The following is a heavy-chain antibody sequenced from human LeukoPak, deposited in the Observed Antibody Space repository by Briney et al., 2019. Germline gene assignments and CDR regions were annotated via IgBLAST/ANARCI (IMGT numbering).Heavy chain of an antibody. V-gene: IGHV3-7*01. J-gene: IGHJ4*02. CDR2: IKQDGSEK. CDR1: GFTFSSYW. D-gene: IGHD6-19*01. Sequence: GGSLRLSCAASGFTFSSYWMSWVRQAPGKGLEWVANIKQDGSEKYYVDSVKGRFTISRDNAKNSLYLQMNSLRAEDTAVYYCAREGYSSGLLFDYWGQGTLVTVSS. CDR3: AREGYSSGLLFDY.